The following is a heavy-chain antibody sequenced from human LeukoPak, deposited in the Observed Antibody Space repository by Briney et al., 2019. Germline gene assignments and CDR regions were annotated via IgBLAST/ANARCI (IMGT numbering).Heavy chain of an antibody. V-gene: IGHV1-18*01. Sequence: ASVKVSCKASGYTFTNYGISWVRQAPGQGLEWMGWISAHNGNTKNAQKFQGRVTLTTDTSTSTAYMELRSLRSDDTAVYYCARLDYSSGWYWFDPWGQGTLVTVSS. CDR1: GYTFTNYG. CDR2: ISAHNGNT. D-gene: IGHD6-19*01. J-gene: IGHJ5*02. CDR3: ARLDYSSGWYWFDP.